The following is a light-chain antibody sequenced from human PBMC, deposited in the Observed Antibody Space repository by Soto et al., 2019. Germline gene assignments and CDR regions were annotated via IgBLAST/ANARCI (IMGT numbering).Light chain of an antibody. CDR3: QQYSNWPRT. V-gene: IGKV4-1*01. CDR1: QRGLSSYNDSDC. CDR2: WAS. Sequence: DIVMTPSPASLAVSLGERATIHCKSSQRGLSSYNDSDCVAWYQQKPGQPPRLLIFWASTRESGVPDRFSGSGSGTEFTLTISSLQSEDFAVYYCQQYSNWPRTFGQGTKVDIK. J-gene: IGKJ1*01.